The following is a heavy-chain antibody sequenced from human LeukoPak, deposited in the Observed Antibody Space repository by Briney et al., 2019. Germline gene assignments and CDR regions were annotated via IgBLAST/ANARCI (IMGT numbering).Heavy chain of an antibody. V-gene: IGHV3-23*01. J-gene: IGHJ4*02. Sequence: GGSLRLSCAASGYTFNGYAMSWVRQAPGKGLEWVSTISGPGDVTHYADSVKGRFTIYKDHSESTLCLQMNSLRAEDTAVYYCAKGILTEIHGISWDPFAHWGQGALVTV. CDR3: AKGILTEIHGISWDPFAH. CDR2: ISGPGDVT. D-gene: IGHD6-13*01. CDR1: GYTFNGYA.